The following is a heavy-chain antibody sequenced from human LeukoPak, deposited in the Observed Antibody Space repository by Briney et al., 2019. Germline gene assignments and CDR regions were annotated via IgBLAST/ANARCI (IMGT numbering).Heavy chain of an antibody. CDR3: ARANYYDSSGYFYDFDY. J-gene: IGHJ4*02. Sequence: SETLSLTCTVSGGSISSGDYYWSWIRQPPGKGLEWIGYIYYSGSTYYNPSPKSRVTISVDTSKNQFSLKLSSVTAADTAVYYCARANYYDSSGYFYDFDYWGQGTLVTVSS. V-gene: IGHV4-30-4*01. CDR1: GGSISSGDYY. CDR2: IYYSGST. D-gene: IGHD3-22*01.